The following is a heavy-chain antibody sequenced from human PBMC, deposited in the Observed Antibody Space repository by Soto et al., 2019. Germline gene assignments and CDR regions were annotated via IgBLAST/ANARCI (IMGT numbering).Heavy chain of an antibody. CDR1: GGSFSGYY. CDR3: AREKIAIFGVVTSYYYYYGMDV. Sequence: SETLALTYAVYGGSFSGYYWSWIRQPPGKGLEWIGEINHSGSTNYNPSLKSRVTISVDTSKNQFSLKLSSVTAADTAVYYCAREKIAIFGVVTSYYYYYGMDVWGQGTTVTVSS. D-gene: IGHD3-3*01. J-gene: IGHJ6*02. CDR2: INHSGST. V-gene: IGHV4-34*01.